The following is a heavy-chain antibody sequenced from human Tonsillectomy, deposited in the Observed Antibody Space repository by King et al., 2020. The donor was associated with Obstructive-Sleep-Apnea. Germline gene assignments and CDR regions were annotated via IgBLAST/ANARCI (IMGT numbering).Heavy chain of an antibody. D-gene: IGHD3-9*01. CDR2: ISAYNGNT. J-gene: IGHJ4*02. CDR1: GYTFTSYG. CDR3: AGDDILTGYYNY. Sequence: VQLVESGAEVKKPGASVKVSCKASGYTFTSYGISWVRQAPGQGLEWMGWISAYNGNTNYAQKLQGRVTMTTEPSTSTAYMELRSLRSDDTAVYYCAGDDILTGYYNYWGPGTLVTVSS. V-gene: IGHV1-18*01.